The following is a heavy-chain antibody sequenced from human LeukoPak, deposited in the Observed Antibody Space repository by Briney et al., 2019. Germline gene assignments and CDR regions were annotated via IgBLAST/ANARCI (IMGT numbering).Heavy chain of an antibody. CDR2: IKSKTDGGTT. Sequence: GGSLRLSCAASGFTFSDYYMSWIRQAPGKGLEWVCRIKSKTDGGTTDYAAPVKGRFTISRDDSKNTLYLQMNSLKTEDTAVYYCTYYGIDYWGQGTLVTVSS. V-gene: IGHV3-15*01. CDR1: GFTFSDYY. CDR3: TYYGIDY. D-gene: IGHD3-10*01. J-gene: IGHJ4*02.